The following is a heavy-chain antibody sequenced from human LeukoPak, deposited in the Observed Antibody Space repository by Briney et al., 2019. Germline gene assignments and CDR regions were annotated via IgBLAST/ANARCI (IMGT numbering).Heavy chain of an antibody. Sequence: PSETLSLTCTVSGGSISSGGYYWSWIRQHPGKGLEWIGYIYYSGSTYYNPSLKSRVTISVDTSKNQFSLKLSSVTAADTAVYYCARCQGWYYDYVWGSYRCWFDPWGQGTLVTVSS. V-gene: IGHV4-31*03. CDR2: IYYSGST. D-gene: IGHD3-16*02. CDR1: GGSISSGGYY. CDR3: ARCQGWYYDYVWGSYRCWFDP. J-gene: IGHJ5*02.